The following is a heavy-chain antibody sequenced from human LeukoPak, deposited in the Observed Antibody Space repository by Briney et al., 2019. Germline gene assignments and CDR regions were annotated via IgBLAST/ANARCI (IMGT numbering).Heavy chain of an antibody. V-gene: IGHV5-51*01. CDR1: AYSLTNYW. J-gene: IGHJ3*02. CDR3: ARLQYCSSTGCDAFDI. Sequence: GESLKISCKGSAYSLTNYWIGWVRQMPGKGLEWTGIIYPGDSDTRYSPSFQGQVTISADKSITTAYLQWSSLKASDTAMYYCARLQYCSSTGCDAFDIWGQGTMVTVSS. CDR2: IYPGDSDT. D-gene: IGHD2-2*01.